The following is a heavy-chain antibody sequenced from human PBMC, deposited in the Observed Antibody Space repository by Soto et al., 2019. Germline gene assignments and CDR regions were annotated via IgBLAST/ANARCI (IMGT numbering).Heavy chain of an antibody. CDR1: GYSFTNYW. CDR3: AAYGSGSYLSYYGMDV. Sequence: GESLKISCKGSGYSFTNYWIAWVRQMPGKGLEWMGVIYPGDSDTRYRPSFQGHVTISADKSISTAYLQWSSLKASDTAMYYYAAYGSGSYLSYYGMDVWGQGTTVTVSS. CDR2: IYPGDSDT. J-gene: IGHJ6*02. V-gene: IGHV5-51*01. D-gene: IGHD3-10*01.